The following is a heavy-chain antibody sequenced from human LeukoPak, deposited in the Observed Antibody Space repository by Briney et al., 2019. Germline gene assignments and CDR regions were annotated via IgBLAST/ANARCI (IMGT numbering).Heavy chain of an antibody. CDR1: GFSFRNCW. D-gene: IGHD2-21*01. Sequence: GGSLRLSCAASGFSFRNCWMHWVRQAPGKGLEWVSRIDNDGNTKYADSVKGRFTISRDNAKNTLYLQMNALRVEDTAVYYCATSPVISRDWGQGTLVTVSS. CDR3: ATSPVISRD. V-gene: IGHV3-74*03. CDR2: IDNDGNT. J-gene: IGHJ4*02.